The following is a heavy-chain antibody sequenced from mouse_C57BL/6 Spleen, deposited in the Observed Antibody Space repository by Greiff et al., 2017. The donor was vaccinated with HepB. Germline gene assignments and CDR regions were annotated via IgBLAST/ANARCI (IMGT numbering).Heavy chain of an antibody. CDR3: ARGYGSSYDYAMDY. CDR2: IYPYNGVS. CDR1: GYSFTGYY. V-gene: IGHV1-31*01. J-gene: IGHJ4*01. Sequence: VQLKESGPELVKPGASVKISCKASGYSFTGYYMHWVKQSHGNILDWIGYIYPYNGVSSYNQKFKGKATLTVDKSSSTAYMELRSLTSEDSAVYYWARGYGSSYDYAMDYWGQGTSVTVSS. D-gene: IGHD1-1*01.